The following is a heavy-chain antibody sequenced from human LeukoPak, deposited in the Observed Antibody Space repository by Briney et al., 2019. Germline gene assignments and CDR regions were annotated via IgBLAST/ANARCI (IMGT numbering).Heavy chain of an antibody. CDR2: IKSKTDGGTT. Sequence: GGSLRLSCAASGFTFSIYSMSWVRLAPGKGLDWVGRIKSKTDGGTTDYAAPVKGRFTISRDDSKNTLYLQMNSLRTEDTAVYYCTTDYGGNPNNWFDPWGQGTPVTVSS. V-gene: IGHV3-15*01. CDR3: TTDYGGNPNNWFDP. J-gene: IGHJ5*02. D-gene: IGHD4-23*01. CDR1: GFTFSIYS.